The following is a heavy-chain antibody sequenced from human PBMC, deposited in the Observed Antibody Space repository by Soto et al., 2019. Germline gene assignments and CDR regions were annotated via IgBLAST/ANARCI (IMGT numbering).Heavy chain of an antibody. CDR3: AIVGARPPHY. Sequence: QVQLVQSGAEVKKPGASVKVSCKASGYTFTSYDINWVRQATGQGLEWMGWMNPNSGNTGYAQKFQGRFTMTRNTAIKAAYMDLSGLRSEDTAVYYCAIVGARPPHYWGQGTLVNVSS. V-gene: IGHV1-8*02. D-gene: IGHD1-26*01. CDR1: GYTFTSYD. J-gene: IGHJ4*02. CDR2: MNPNSGNT.